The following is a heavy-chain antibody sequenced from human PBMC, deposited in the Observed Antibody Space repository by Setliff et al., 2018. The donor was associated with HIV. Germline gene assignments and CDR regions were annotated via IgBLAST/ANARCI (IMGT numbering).Heavy chain of an antibody. CDR1: GFTFSTYS. Sequence: PGGSLRLSCAASGFTFSTYSMNWVRQAPGKGLEWVSYISSSSSTIYYADSVKGRFTISRDNAKNSLYLQMNSLRAEDTATYYCARASAATYCSGGACYLPDYWGQGTLVTVSS. V-gene: IGHV3-48*01. D-gene: IGHD2-15*01. CDR3: ARASAATYCSGGACYLPDY. CDR2: ISSSSSTI. J-gene: IGHJ4*02.